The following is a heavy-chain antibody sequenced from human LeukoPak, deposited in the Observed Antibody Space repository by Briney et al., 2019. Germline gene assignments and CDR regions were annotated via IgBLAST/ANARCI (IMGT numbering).Heavy chain of an antibody. CDR2: IRYDGSNK. D-gene: IGHD6-13*01. CDR3: AKDRAAIAAAGTYYYYYMDV. Sequence: GGSLRLSCAASGFTLSSYSMNWVRQAPGKGLEWVAFIRYDGSNKYYADSVKGRFTISRDNSKNTLYLQMNSLRAEDTAVYYCAKDRAAIAAAGTYYYYYMDVWGKGTTVTISS. V-gene: IGHV3-30*02. J-gene: IGHJ6*03. CDR1: GFTLSSYS.